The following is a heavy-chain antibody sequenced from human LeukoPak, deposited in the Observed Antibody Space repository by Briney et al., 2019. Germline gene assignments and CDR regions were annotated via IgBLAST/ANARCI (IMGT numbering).Heavy chain of an antibody. CDR2: ISGSGGST. CDR3: AKRSGVNSGHFDY. Sequence: GGSLRLSCAASGFTFSSYAMSWVRQAPGKGLEWVSVISGSGGSTYYADSVKGRFTISRDNSKNTLYLQMDSLRADDTAVYYCAKRSGVNSGHFDYWGQGTLVIVSS. D-gene: IGHD4-23*01. V-gene: IGHV3-23*01. CDR1: GFTFSSYA. J-gene: IGHJ4*02.